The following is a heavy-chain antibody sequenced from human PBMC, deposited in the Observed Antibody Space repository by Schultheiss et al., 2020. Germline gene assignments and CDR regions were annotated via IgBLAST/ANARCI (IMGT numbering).Heavy chain of an antibody. J-gene: IGHJ4*02. CDR2: TYYRSKWYN. CDR3: TNYDFWSGYYDY. D-gene: IGHD3-3*01. V-gene: IGHV6-1*01. Sequence: SETLSLTCAISGDSVSSNSAAWNWIRQSPSRGLEWLGRTYYRSKWYNDYAVSVKSRITINPDTSKNQFSLQLNSVTPEDTAVYYCTNYDFWSGYYDYWGQGTLVTVSS. CDR1: GDSVSSNSAA.